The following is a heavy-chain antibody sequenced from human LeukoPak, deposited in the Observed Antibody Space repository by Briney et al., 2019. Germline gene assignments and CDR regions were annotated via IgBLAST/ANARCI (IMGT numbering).Heavy chain of an antibody. CDR1: GYIFSNYW. J-gene: IGHJ4*02. V-gene: IGHV5-51*01. CDR3: TRREYNDYWTAFPF. CDR2: IYPHDSNV. D-gene: IGHD2/OR15-2a*01. Sequence: LRESLNISCKTSGYIFSNYWIAWVRQTPGKGLEWMGIIYPHDSNVKYSPSFQGHVTISVDKSVSTAYLQWNTLKASDTATYFCTRREYNDYWTAFPFWGQGTEVAVSS.